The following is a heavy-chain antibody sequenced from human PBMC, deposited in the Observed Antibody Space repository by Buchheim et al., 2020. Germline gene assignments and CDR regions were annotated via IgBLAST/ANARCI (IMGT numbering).Heavy chain of an antibody. Sequence: QVQLVESGGGVVQPGRSLRLTCTASGFTFSSYGMHWVRQAPGKGLEWVAVISYDGSNKYYADSVKGRFTISRDNSKNPLYLQMNSLRAEDTAVYYCAKDGNINSGSYTDLDYWGQGTL. CDR3: AKDGNINSGSYTDLDY. D-gene: IGHD1-26*01. CDR2: ISYDGSNK. CDR1: GFTFSSYG. V-gene: IGHV3-30*18. J-gene: IGHJ4*02.